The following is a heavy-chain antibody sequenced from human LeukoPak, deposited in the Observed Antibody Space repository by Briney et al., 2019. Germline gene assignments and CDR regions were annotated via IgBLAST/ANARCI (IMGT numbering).Heavy chain of an antibody. J-gene: IGHJ4*02. CDR1: GFTFSSYS. CDR2: ISSSSSYI. Sequence: PGGSLRLSCAASGFTFSSYSMNWVRQAPGKGLEWVSSISSSSSYIYYADSAKGRFTISRDNAKNSLYLQMNSLRAEDTAVYYCARDGRGYSYGRLDYWGQGTLVTVSS. D-gene: IGHD5-18*01. V-gene: IGHV3-21*01. CDR3: ARDGRGYSYGRLDY.